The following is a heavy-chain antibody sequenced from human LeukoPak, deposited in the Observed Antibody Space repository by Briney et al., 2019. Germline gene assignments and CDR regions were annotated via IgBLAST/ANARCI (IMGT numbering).Heavy chain of an antibody. J-gene: IGHJ6*02. V-gene: IGHV1-18*01. CDR1: GYSFTSYA. D-gene: IGHD2-15*01. CDR2: ISAYNGNR. Sequence: GASAKASCKASGYSFTSYAISRLRQAPGQGLECMGSISAYNGNRNYAQKLQGRVTMTTDTSTSTAYMELRSLRSDDTAVYYCARDPPRIVVVVAATNYYGMDVWGQGTTVTVSS. CDR3: ARDPPRIVVVVAATNYYGMDV.